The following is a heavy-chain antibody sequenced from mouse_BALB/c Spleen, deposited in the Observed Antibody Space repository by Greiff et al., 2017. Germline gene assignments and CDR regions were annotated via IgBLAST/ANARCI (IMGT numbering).Heavy chain of an antibody. J-gene: IGHJ4*01. CDR3: ARDYRYDDYYAMDY. V-gene: IGHV5-17*02. CDR2: ISSGSSTI. D-gene: IGHD2-14*01. Sequence: EGKVVESGGGLVQPGGSRKLSCAASGFTFSSFGMHWVRQAPEKGLEWVAYISSGSSTIYYADTVKGRFTISRDNPKNTLFLQMTSLRSEDTAMYYCARDYRYDDYYAMDYWGQGTSVTVSS. CDR1: GFTFSSFG.